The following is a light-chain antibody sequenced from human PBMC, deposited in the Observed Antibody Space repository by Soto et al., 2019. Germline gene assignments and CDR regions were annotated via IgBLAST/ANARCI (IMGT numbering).Light chain of an antibody. CDR2: DAS. CDR1: QSVSSY. CDR3: QQRSNWPPYT. J-gene: IGKJ2*01. Sequence: EIVLTQSPATLSLSPGERATLSCRASQSVSSYLAWYQQKPGQAPRLLIYDASNRATGSPARFSGSGSWTDFTLTISSLEPEDCAGYYCQQRSNWPPYTFGQGTKLEIK. V-gene: IGKV3-11*01.